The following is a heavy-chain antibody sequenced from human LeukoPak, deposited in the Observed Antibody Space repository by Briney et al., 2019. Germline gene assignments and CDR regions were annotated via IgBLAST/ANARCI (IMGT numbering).Heavy chain of an antibody. V-gene: IGHV1-46*01. D-gene: IGHD3-10*01. CDR3: ARDSAMVRGRPYYFDY. CDR2: INPSGGST. Sequence: ASVKVSCKASGYTFTSYYIHWVRQAPGQGLEWMGIINPSGGSTSYAQKFQGRVTMTRDTSTSTVYMELSSLRSEDTAVYYCARDSAMVRGRPYYFDYRGQGTLVTVSS. CDR1: GYTFTSYY. J-gene: IGHJ4*02.